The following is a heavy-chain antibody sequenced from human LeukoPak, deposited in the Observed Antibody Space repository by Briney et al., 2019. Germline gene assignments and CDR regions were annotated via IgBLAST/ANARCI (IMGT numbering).Heavy chain of an antibody. D-gene: IGHD3-10*01. V-gene: IGHV4-39*07. CDR3: ARAGWFGELLM. CDR1: GGSISSTTYC. CDR2: FYFGGST. Sequence: PSETLSLTCSVSGGSISSTTYCWGWIRQRPGKGLEWIGGFYFGGSTYYSPSLKSRVTISVDTSKNQFSLKLSSVTAADTAVYYCARAGWFGELLMWGQGTLVTVSS. J-gene: IGHJ4*02.